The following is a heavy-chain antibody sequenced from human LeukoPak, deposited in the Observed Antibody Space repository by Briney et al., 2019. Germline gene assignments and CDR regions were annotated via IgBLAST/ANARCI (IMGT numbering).Heavy chain of an antibody. CDR1: GGSISSSSYY. Sequence: PSETLSLTCTVSGGSISSSSYYWGWIRQPPGKGLEWIGSIYYSGSTYYNPSLKSRVTISVDTSKNQFSLKLSSVTAADTAVYYCARAVVTATPVFFDYWGQGTLVTVSS. D-gene: IGHD2-21*02. J-gene: IGHJ4*02. CDR3: ARAVVTATPVFFDY. CDR2: IYYSGST. V-gene: IGHV4-39*01.